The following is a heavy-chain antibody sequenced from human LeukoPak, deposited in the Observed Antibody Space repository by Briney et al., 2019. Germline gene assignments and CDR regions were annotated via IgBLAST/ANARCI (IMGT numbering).Heavy chain of an antibody. D-gene: IGHD6-19*01. J-gene: IGHJ6*02. CDR3: AREAIRSCTDTKCIAVAGTTYYYYYYGMDV. V-gene: IGHV1-46*01. CDR2: INPSGGST. Sequence: ASVKVSCKASGYTFTSYYMHWVRQAPGQGLEWMGIINPSGGSTSYAQKFQGRVTMTRDTSTSTVYMELSSLRSEDTAVYYCAREAIRSCTDTKCIAVAGTTYYYYYYGMDVWGQGTTVTVSS. CDR1: GYTFTSYY.